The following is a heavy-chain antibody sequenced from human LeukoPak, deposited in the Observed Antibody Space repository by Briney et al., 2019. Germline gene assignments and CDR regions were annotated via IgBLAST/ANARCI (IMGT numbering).Heavy chain of an antibody. J-gene: IGHJ2*01. CDR3: ARSDYDTSKFDL. CDR1: GGSISSYY. CDR2: IYYSGST. Sequence: SETLSLTCTVSGGSISSYYWSWIRQPPGKGLEWIGYIYYSGSTNYNPSLKSRVTISVDTSKNQFSLKPSSVTAADTAVYYCARSDYDTSKFDLWGRGTLVTVSS. V-gene: IGHV4-59*01. D-gene: IGHD3-22*01.